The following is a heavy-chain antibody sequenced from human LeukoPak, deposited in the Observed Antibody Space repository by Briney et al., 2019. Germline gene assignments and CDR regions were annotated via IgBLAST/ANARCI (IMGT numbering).Heavy chain of an antibody. V-gene: IGHV3-7*01. CDR3: AGEYCSGGSCYYEDDAFDI. CDR1: GFTFSSYW. Sequence: GGSLRLSCAASGFTFSSYWMSWVRQAPGKGLEWVANIKQDGSEKYYVDSVKGRFTISRDNAKNSLYLQMNSLRAEDTAVYYCAGEYCSGGSCYYEDDAFDIWGQGTMVTVSS. D-gene: IGHD2-15*01. J-gene: IGHJ3*02. CDR2: IKQDGSEK.